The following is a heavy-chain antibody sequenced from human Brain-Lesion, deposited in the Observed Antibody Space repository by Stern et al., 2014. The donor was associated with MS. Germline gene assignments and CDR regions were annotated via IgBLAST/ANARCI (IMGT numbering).Heavy chain of an antibody. CDR3: ARGHIPYAYNYLFDY. J-gene: IGHJ4*02. D-gene: IGHD5-24*01. V-gene: IGHV3-33*01. CDR1: GFTFSSYG. Sequence: QVQLVESGGGVVQPGTSLRLSCAASGFTFSSYGLHWVRQAPGKGLEWGAIAWYDGSTAYYTNSVKGRFTISRDNSKNTLSLQMNSLTAEDTAVYYCARGHIPYAYNYLFDYWGQGTLVTVSS. CDR2: AWYDGSTA.